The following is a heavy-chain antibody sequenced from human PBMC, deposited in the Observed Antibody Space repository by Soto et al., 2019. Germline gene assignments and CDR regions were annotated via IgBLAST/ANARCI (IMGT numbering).Heavy chain of an antibody. V-gene: IGHV4-39*03. Sequence: SETLSLTCTVSGGSISSSSYYWGWIRQPPGKGLEWIGSIFYSGSTYYNPSLKSRVTISVDTSKNQFSLKLTSVTAADTAVYYCTSEVDSSGWYSYFYYGMDVWGQGTTVTVSS. CDR3: TSEVDSSGWYSYFYYGMDV. J-gene: IGHJ6*02. D-gene: IGHD6-19*01. CDR1: GGSISSSSYY. CDR2: IFYSGST.